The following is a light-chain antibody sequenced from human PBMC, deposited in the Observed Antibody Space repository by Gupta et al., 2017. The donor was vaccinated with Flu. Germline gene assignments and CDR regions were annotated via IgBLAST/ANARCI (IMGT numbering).Light chain of an antibody. CDR2: GAS. Sequence: TLSLSPGERATLSCRASQSVSSSFLAWYQQKPGQAPRLLIYGASSRATGIPDRFSGSGSGTDFTLTISRLEPEDFAVYYCQRYGSSPPLTFGGGTKVEIK. J-gene: IGKJ4*01. CDR1: QSVSSSF. CDR3: QRYGSSPPLT. V-gene: IGKV3-20*01.